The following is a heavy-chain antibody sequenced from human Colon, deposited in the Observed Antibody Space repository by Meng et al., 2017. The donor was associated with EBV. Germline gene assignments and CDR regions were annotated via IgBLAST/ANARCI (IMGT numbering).Heavy chain of an antibody. CDR3: ARVSGRSFDP. CDR1: GDSVATGRYY. V-gene: IGHV4-61*01. CDR2: IYYIGGT. J-gene: IGHJ5*02. D-gene: IGHD3-10*01. Sequence: QVHLRESGPGSVTPSETLSLTCTVSGDSVATGRYYWSWIRQPPGKGLEWIAYIYYIGGTNYNPSLKSRLTISLDTSKNQFSLSLRSVTAADTAVYYCARVSGRSFDPWGQGTLVTVSS.